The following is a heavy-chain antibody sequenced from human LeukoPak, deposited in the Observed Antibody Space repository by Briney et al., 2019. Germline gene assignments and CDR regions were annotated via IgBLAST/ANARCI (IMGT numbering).Heavy chain of an antibody. D-gene: IGHD2-15*01. V-gene: IGHV3-30*12. CDR3: ATEGGPPIERY. Sequence: PGGSLRLSCAASGFTFSHYGLHWVRQAPGKGLEWVAVISYNAGYEHYADSVKGRFTISRDDSKNTLFLQMNSLRAEDTAVYYCATEGGPPIERYWGQGTLVTVSS. CDR1: GFTFSHYG. CDR2: ISYNAGYE. J-gene: IGHJ4*02.